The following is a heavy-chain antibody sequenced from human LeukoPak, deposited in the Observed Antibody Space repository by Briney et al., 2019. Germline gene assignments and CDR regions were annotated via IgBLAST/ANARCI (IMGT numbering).Heavy chain of an antibody. V-gene: IGHV1-69*05. CDR1: GGTFSSYA. CDR3: ARGPNPPDLFDY. J-gene: IGHJ4*02. Sequence: SSVKVSCKASGGTFSSYAISWVRQAPGQGLEWMGGTIPIFGTANYAQKFQGRVTITTDKSTSTAYMELSSLRSEDTAVYYCARGPNPPDLFDYWGQGTLVTVSS. CDR2: TIPIFGTA.